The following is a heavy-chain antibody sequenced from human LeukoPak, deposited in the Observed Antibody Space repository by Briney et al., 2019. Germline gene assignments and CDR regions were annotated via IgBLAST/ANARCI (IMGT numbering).Heavy chain of an antibody. CDR1: GGSFISHY. CDR3: AGAVGALLTWAC. Sequence: SETLSLTCTVSGGSFISHYWSWIRQTPGKGLEWIGYIYDFGSTDYNPSLKSRVTMSVDTSKNQFSLKLTSVTVADTAIYYCAGAVGALLTWACWGQGTLVTVSA. V-gene: IGHV4-59*11. D-gene: IGHD1-26*01. J-gene: IGHJ4*02. CDR2: IYDFGST.